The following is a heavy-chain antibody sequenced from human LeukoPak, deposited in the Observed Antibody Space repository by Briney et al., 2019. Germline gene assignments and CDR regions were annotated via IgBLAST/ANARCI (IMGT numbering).Heavy chain of an antibody. CDR2: IHYSGST. D-gene: IGHD2/OR15-2a*01. J-gene: IGHJ5*02. V-gene: IGHV4-59*08. CDR3: AKYVIGCFDP. Sequence: SETLSLTCTVSGGSINNYYWSLIRQPPGRGLEWIGYIHYSGSTSYSPSLRSRVSISVETSKNQFSLKLNSVTAADTAVYYCAKYVIGCFDPWGQGSLVTVSS. CDR1: GGSINNYY.